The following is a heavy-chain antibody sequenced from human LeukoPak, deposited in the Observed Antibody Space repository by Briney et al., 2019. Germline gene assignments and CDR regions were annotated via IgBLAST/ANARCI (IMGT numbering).Heavy chain of an antibody. D-gene: IGHD3-22*01. Sequence: GGSLRLSCAASGFTFSSYAMHWVRQAPGKGLEWVAVISYDGSNKYYADSVKGRFTISRDNAKNSLYLQMNSLRAEDTAVYYCARAGYYDSSGYYYYWGQGTLVTVSS. V-gene: IGHV3-30*04. CDR1: GFTFSSYA. CDR2: ISYDGSNK. J-gene: IGHJ4*02. CDR3: ARAGYYDSSGYYYY.